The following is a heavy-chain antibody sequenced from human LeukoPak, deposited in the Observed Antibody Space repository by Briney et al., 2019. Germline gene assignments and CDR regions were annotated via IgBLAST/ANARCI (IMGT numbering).Heavy chain of an antibody. D-gene: IGHD1-26*01. V-gene: IGHV4-39*01. CDR3: ARHIVGATMRIDY. CDR2: IDYSGST. J-gene: IGHJ4*02. Sequence: SETLSLTCTVSDGSISSSSYYWGWIRQPPGKGLEWIGSIDYSGSTYYNPSLKSRVTMSVDTFKNQFSVKVSSVTAADTAVYYCARHIVGATMRIDYWGQGTLVTVSS. CDR1: DGSISSSSYY.